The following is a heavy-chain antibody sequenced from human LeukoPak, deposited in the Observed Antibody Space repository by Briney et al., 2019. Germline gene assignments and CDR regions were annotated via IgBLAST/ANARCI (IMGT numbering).Heavy chain of an antibody. CDR1: GGSISSGSYY. D-gene: IGHD2-21*01. J-gene: IGHJ4*02. CDR3: ARNAASTVIYYFDY. V-gene: IGHV4-61*02. CDR2: IYTSGST. Sequence: PSETLSLTCTVSGGSISSGSYYWSWIRQPAGKGLEWIGRIYTSGSTNYNPSLKSRVTISVDTSKNQFSLKLSSVTAADTAVYYCARNAASTVIYYFDYWGQGTLVTVSS.